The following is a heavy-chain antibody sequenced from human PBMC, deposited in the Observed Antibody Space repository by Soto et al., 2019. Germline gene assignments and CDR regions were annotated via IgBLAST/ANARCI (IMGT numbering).Heavy chain of an antibody. CDR1: GFTFSSYS. J-gene: IGHJ6*03. D-gene: IGHD3-10*01. CDR2: ISSSSYI. Sequence: GGSLRLSCAASGFTFSSYSMNWVRQAPGKGLEWVSSISSSSYIYYADSVKGRFTISRDNAKNSLYLQMNSLRAEDTAVYYCASEYYYGSGSYYYYMDVWGKGTTVTVSS. CDR3: ASEYYYGSGSYYYYMDV. V-gene: IGHV3-21*01.